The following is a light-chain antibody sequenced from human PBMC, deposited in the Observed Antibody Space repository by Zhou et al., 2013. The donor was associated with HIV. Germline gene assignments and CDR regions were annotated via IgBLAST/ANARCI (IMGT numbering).Light chain of an antibody. CDR1: QGIGSY. J-gene: IGKJ1*01. Sequence: DIQLTQSPSFLSASVGDRVTIACRASQGIGSYLAWYQQKPGKAPKLLIYAASTLQSGVPSRFSGSGSGTEFTLTISSLQPEDFATYYCQKYNSAPRTFGQGT. CDR2: AAS. CDR3: QKYNSAPRT. V-gene: IGKV1-9*01.